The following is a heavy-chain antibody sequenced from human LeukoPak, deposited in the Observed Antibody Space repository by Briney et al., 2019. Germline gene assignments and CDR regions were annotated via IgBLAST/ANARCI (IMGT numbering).Heavy chain of an antibody. CDR2: LYSDGNT. J-gene: IGHJ4*02. CDR3: ARDSRLGATSDY. D-gene: IGHD5-12*01. Sequence: GGSLRLSCAASGFTVSTNYMSWVRQAPGKGQECVSVLYSDGNTYYADSVKDRFTISRHESKITLYLQMNSLRAEDTAVYYCARDSRLGATSDYWGQGTLVTVSS. V-gene: IGHV3-53*01. CDR1: GFTVSTNY.